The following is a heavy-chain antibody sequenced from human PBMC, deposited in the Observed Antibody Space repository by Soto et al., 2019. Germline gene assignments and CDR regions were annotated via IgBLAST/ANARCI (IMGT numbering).Heavy chain of an antibody. CDR1: GFTFGDYA. Sequence: GGSLRLSCTASGFTFGDYAMSWFRQAPGKGLEWVGFIRSKAYGGTTEYAASVKGRFTISRDDSKSIAYLQMNSLKTEDTVVYYCTRAGSSWYDYYYGMDVWGQGTTVTVSS. CDR3: TRAGSSWYDYYYGMDV. D-gene: IGHD6-13*01. J-gene: IGHJ6*02. V-gene: IGHV3-49*03. CDR2: IRSKAYGGTT.